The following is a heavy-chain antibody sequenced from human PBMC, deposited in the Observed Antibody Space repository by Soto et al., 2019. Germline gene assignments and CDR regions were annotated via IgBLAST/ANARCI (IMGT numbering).Heavy chain of an antibody. Sequence: EVQLVESGGGLVQPGGSLRLSCAASGFTFSSYSMNWVRQAPGKGLEWVSYISSSSSTIYYADSVKGRFTISRDNAKNSLYLQMNSLRAEDTAVYYFARDRGIAVAGTSDYYYGMDVWGQGTTVTVSS. CDR3: ARDRGIAVAGTSDYYYGMDV. J-gene: IGHJ6*02. D-gene: IGHD6-19*01. V-gene: IGHV3-48*01. CDR1: GFTFSSYS. CDR2: ISSSSSTI.